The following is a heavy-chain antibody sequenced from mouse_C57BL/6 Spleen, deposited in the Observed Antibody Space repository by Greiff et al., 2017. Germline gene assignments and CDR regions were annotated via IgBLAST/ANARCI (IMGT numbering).Heavy chain of an antibody. CDR1: GYAFSSSW. CDR2: IYPGDGDT. D-gene: IGHD2-3*01. Sequence: QVQLKESGPELVKPGASVKISCKASGYAFSSSWMNWVKQRPGKGLEWIGRIYPGDGDTNYNGKFKGKATLTADKSSSTAYMQLSSQTSEDSAVYFCARYYDGAMDYWGQGTSVTVSS. J-gene: IGHJ4*01. CDR3: ARYYDGAMDY. V-gene: IGHV1-82*01.